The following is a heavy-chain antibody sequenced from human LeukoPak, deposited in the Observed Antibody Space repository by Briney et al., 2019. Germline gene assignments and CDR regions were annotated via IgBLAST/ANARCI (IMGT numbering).Heavy chain of an antibody. CDR3: ARGLEGSVAGTDY. CDR2: IIPIFGTA. D-gene: IGHD6-19*01. V-gene: IGHV1-69*01. J-gene: IGHJ4*02. Sequence: SVKVSCKASGGTFSSYAISWVRQAPGQGLEWMGGIIPIFGTANYAQKFQGRVTITADESTSTAYMELSSLKSEDTAVYYCARGLEGSVAGTDYWGRGTQVTVSS. CDR1: GGTFSSYA.